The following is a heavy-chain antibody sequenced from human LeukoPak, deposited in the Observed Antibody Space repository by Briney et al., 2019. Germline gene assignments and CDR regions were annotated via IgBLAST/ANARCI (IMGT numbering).Heavy chain of an antibody. J-gene: IGHJ5*02. V-gene: IGHV5-51*01. D-gene: IGHD3-22*01. CDR2: IYPGDSDT. Sequence: GESLKISCKGSGYSFTSYWIGWVRQMPGKGLEWMGIIYPGDSDTRYSPSFQGQVTISADKSISTAYLQWSSLKASDTAMYYCARHVRIDYYDSSGYGWFDPWGQGTLVTVSS. CDR3: ARHVRIDYYDSSGYGWFDP. CDR1: GYSFTSYW.